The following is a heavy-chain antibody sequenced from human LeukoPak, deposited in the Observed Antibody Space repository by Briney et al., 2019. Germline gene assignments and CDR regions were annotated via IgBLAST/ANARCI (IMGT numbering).Heavy chain of an antibody. V-gene: IGHV4-39*01. Sequence: SETLSLTCTVSGGSISSSSYYWGWIRQPPGKGLEWIGSIYYSGSTYYNPSLKSRVTISVDTSKNQFSLKLSSVTAADTAVYYCARAAEEVLLWFGESYYFDYWGQGTLVTVSS. CDR3: ARAAEEVLLWFGESYYFDY. CDR1: GGSISSSSYY. J-gene: IGHJ4*02. D-gene: IGHD3-10*01. CDR2: IYYSGST.